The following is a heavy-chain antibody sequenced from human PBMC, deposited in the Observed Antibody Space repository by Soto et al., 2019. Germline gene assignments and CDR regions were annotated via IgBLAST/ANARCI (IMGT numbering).Heavy chain of an antibody. CDR1: GGSISTYY. CDR3: AREGPRRGNAFDP. V-gene: IGHV4-59*01. CDR2: IHYSGST. J-gene: IGHJ5*02. Sequence: SETLSLTCTVSGGSISTYYWSWVRQPPGKGLEWIGYIHYSGSTYFNPSLKSRVTISVDTSKNQFSLKLSSVTAADTAVYYCAREGPRRGNAFDPWGQGTLVTVSS.